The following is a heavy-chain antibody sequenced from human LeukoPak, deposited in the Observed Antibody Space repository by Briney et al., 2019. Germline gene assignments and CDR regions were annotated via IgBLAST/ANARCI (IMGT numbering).Heavy chain of an antibody. V-gene: IGHV1-2*02. CDR1: GYTFTGYY. J-gene: IGHJ4*02. CDR3: ARDLGRLGYCSGGSCYHDY. Sequence: ASVKVSCTASGYTFTGYYMHWVRQAPGQGLEWMGWINPNSGGTNYAQKFQGRVTMTRDTSISTAYMELSRLRSDDTAVYYCARDLGRLGYCSGGSCYHDYWGQGTLVTVSS. D-gene: IGHD2-15*01. CDR2: INPNSGGT.